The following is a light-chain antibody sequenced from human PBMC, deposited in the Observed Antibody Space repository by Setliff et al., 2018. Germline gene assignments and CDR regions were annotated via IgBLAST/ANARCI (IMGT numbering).Light chain of an antibody. J-gene: IGLJ1*01. CDR3: QSYDISLSGYV. CDR2: XNM. CDR1: GSNIGAGSD. V-gene: IGLV1-40*01. Sequence: QSVLTQPPSVSGAPGQRVTISCTGSGSNIGAGSDVHWYQFLPGTAPKLXXXXNMXXXXXXXXXXXXXXXXXXXSLAISGLQAEDEADYYCQSYDISLSGYVFGTGTKVTVL.